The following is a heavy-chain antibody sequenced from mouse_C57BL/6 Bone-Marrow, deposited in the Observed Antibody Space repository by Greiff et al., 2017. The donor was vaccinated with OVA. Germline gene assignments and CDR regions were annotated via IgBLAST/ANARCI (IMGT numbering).Heavy chain of an antibody. D-gene: IGHD1-3*01. CDR3: ARGGLYSPILSLDY. CDR1: GYSFTGYF. Sequence: EVQGVESGPELVKPGDSVSISCTASGYSFTGYFMNWVMQSHGKSLEWIGRINPYNGDTFYNQKFTGKATLTVDKSSRSAHMELRSLTSEDSAVYDGARGGLYSPILSLDYWGQGTSVTVSA. V-gene: IGHV1-20*01. CDR2: INPYNGDT. J-gene: IGHJ4*01.